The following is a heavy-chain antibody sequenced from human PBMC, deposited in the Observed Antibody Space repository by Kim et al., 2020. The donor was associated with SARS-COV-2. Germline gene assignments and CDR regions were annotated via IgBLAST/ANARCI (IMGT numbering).Heavy chain of an antibody. CDR2: ISYSGNT. CDR1: GGSINSGDYS. V-gene: IGHV4-30-4*01. D-gene: IGHD5-18*01. Sequence: SETLSLTCTVSGGSINSGDYSWNWIRQPPGKGLEWIGYISYSGNTYYNPSFKSRVTLSADTSKNQFSLRLSSVTAADTAVYYCARGKEYSYGHGDYYYGMDVWGQGTTVTVS. CDR3: ARGKEYSYGHGDYYYGMDV. J-gene: IGHJ6*02.